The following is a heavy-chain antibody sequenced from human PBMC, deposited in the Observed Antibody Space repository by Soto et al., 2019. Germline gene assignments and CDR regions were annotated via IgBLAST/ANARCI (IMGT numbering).Heavy chain of an antibody. D-gene: IGHD3-22*01. CDR1: NGSISGYY. V-gene: IGHV4-59*01. CDR3: ARDVRNFYDTSGPPGWFDP. Sequence: SETLSLTCTVSNGSISGYYWTWIRQPPGKGLEWIGYIYYSGSTNYNPSLKSRVTMSVDTSKNQFSLRLSPVAAADTAVYYCARDVRNFYDTSGPPGWFDPWGQGTLVTVSS. J-gene: IGHJ5*02. CDR2: IYYSGST.